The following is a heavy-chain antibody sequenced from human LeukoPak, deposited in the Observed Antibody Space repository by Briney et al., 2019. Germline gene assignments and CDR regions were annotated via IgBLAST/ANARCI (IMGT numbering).Heavy chain of an antibody. J-gene: IGHJ3*02. D-gene: IGHD3-16*01. CDR3: AISRGGDYIYDAFI. Sequence: GGSLRLSCVASGFTFSSYAMNWVRQAPGNGLEWVSAISGSGGRTYYADSVEGRFTISRDNSKNTLYLELNSLRVEDTAVYYCAISRGGDYIYDAFIWGQGTVVTVSS. V-gene: IGHV3-23*01. CDR1: GFTFSSYA. CDR2: ISGSGGRT.